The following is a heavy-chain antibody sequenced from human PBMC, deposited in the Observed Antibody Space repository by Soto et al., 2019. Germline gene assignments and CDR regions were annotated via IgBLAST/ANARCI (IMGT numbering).Heavy chain of an antibody. CDR2: IYHSGST. V-gene: IGHV4-30-2*01. CDR3: ASLRSGWGIDY. J-gene: IGHJ4*02. Sequence: QLQLQESGSGLVKPSQTLSLTCAVSGGSISSGGYSWSWIRQPPGKGLEGIGYIYHSGSTYYNPSPKXGXTXPXXRPRTQFSLKRSSVTAADTAVYYCASLRSGWGIDYWGQGTLVTVSS. CDR1: GGSISSGGYS. D-gene: IGHD6-19*01.